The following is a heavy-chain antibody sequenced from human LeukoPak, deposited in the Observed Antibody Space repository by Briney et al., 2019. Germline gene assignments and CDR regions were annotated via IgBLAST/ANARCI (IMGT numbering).Heavy chain of an antibody. V-gene: IGHV3-23*01. CDR2: ISGSGGST. D-gene: IGHD3-22*01. CDR1: GFTFSSYA. CDR3: VVGDYYDSSGYYRAFQH. J-gene: IGHJ1*01. Sequence: GGSLRLSCAASGFTFSSYAMSWVRQAPGKGLEWVSSISGSGGSTYYADSVKGRFTISRDNAKNSLYLQMNSLRAEDTAVYYCVVGDYYDSSGYYRAFQHWGQGTLVTVSS.